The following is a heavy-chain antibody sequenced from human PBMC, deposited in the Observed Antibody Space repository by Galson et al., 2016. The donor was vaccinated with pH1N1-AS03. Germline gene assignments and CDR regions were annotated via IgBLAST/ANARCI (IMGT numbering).Heavy chain of an antibody. Sequence: SLRLSCAASGFTFSSFIMHWVRQAPGKGLEWVAAITYDGNSDSYAASVKGPFAVSSDNYNNTLHRQMNSISEEDTAVYYCASFPAFQTYCYGTGRDYWGQGTLVSVSS. CDR1: GFTFSSFI. D-gene: IGHD3-10*01. V-gene: IGHV3-30*01. J-gene: IGHJ4*02. CDR3: ASFPAFQTYCYGTGRDY. CDR2: ITYDGNSD.